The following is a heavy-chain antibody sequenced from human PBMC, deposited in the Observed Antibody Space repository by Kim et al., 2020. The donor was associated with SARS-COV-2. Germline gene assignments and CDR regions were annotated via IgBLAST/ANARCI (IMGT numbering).Heavy chain of an antibody. V-gene: IGHV4-34*01. CDR3: ARGSAGFAMVVVVMLPYW. D-gene: IGHD3-22*01. CDR1: GGSFSDYY. CDR2: IDHSGST. Sequence: SETLSLTCAVYGGSFSDYYWTWIRQPPGKGLEWIGEIDHSGSTNYSPSLKSRVTISVDTSKTQFSLKLTSMTTADTALYYCARGSAGFAMVVVVMLPYW. J-gene: IGHJ2*01.